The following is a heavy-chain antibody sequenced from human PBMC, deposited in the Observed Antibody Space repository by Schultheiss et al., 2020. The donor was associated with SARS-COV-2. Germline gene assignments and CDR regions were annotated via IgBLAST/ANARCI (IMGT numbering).Heavy chain of an antibody. D-gene: IGHD1-1*01. CDR3: ARGYNWNDSAFDY. J-gene: IGHJ4*02. Sequence: SETLSLTCTVSGGSISSGGYYWSWIRQPPGKGLEWIGYIYYSGSTNYNPSLKSRVTISVDTSKNQFSLKLSSVTAADTAVYYCARGYNWNDSAFDYWGQGTLVTVSS. V-gene: IGHV4-61*08. CDR1: GGSISSGGYY. CDR2: IYYSGST.